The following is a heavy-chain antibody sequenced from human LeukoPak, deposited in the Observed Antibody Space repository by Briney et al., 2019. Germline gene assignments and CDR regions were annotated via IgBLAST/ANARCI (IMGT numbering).Heavy chain of an antibody. CDR3: ARERGDGYNYGGAFDI. CDR1: GGPISSYY. J-gene: IGHJ3*02. CDR2: LYYRGSP. Sequence: SETLSHTCTVSGGPISSYYWIWLRPPPGKGLVWIGYLYYRGSPKYNPSLKSRVNISIDASKNQFSLEVSSVSAADTAVYYCARERGDGYNYGGAFDIWGQGTMVTVSS. V-gene: IGHV4-59*01. D-gene: IGHD5-24*01.